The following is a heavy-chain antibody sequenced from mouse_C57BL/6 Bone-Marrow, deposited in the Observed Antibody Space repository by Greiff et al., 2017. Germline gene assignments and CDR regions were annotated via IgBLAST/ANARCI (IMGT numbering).Heavy chain of an antibody. CDR1: GYTFTDYE. D-gene: IGHD1-1*01. CDR2: IAPETGGT. J-gene: IGHJ4*01. Sequence: VKLVEYGAELVRPGASVTLYCKASGYTFTDYEMHWVKPTPVHGLEWIGAIAPETGGTAYNQKSKGTAILTADKSSCTAYMELRSLTSEDSAVYYCTLYYGSSYYYAMDYGGQGTSVTVSS. V-gene: IGHV1-15*01. CDR3: TLYYGSSYYYAMDY.